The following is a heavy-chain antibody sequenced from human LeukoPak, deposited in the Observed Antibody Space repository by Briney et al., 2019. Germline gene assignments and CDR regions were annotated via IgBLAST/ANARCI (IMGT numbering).Heavy chain of an antibody. V-gene: IGHV3-11*06. D-gene: IGHD3-22*01. CDR3: ARDTREDDSSGYYYYWYGMDV. Sequence: PGGSLRLSCAASGFTFSDYYMSWIRQAPGKGLEWVSFISSSSSYIYYADSVKGRFTISRDNAKNSLYLQMNSLRAEDTAVYYCARDTREDDSSGYYYYWYGMDVWGQGTTVTVSS. CDR1: GFTFSDYY. J-gene: IGHJ6*02. CDR2: ISSSSSYI.